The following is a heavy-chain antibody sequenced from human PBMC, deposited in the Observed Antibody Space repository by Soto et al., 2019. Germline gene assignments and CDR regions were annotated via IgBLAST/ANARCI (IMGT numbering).Heavy chain of an antibody. J-gene: IGHJ6*02. V-gene: IGHV5-10-1*01. CDR3: ARLGDCSSTSCYISGYYYYGMDV. CDR2: IDPSDSYT. CDR1: GYSFTSYW. D-gene: IGHD2-2*02. Sequence: GESLKISCKGSGYSFTSYWISWVRQMPGKGLAWMGRIDPSDSYTNYSPSFQGHVTISADKSISTAYLQWSSLKASDTAMYYCARLGDCSSTSCYISGYYYYGMDVWGQGTTVTVSS.